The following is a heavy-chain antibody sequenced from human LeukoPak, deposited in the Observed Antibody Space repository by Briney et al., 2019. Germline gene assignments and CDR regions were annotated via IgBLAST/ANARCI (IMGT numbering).Heavy chain of an antibody. CDR2: ISGSGGST. V-gene: IGHV3-23*01. D-gene: IGHD6-19*01. J-gene: IGHJ4*02. Sequence: GGSLRLSCATSGFTFSSYAMSWVRQAPGMGLEWVSGISGSGGSTYYADSVKGRFTISRDNSKNTLYMQMNSRRAEDTAVYYCARDQDSSGYPTNFAYWGQGTLVTVSS. CDR3: ARDQDSSGYPTNFAY. CDR1: GFTFSSYA.